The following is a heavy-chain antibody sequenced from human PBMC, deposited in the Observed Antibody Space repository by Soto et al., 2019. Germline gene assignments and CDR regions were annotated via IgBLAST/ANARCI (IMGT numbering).Heavy chain of an antibody. J-gene: IGHJ4*02. Sequence: QITLKESGPTLGRPTQTLTLTCAFSGFSLSTSGVGVGWIRQPPGKALEWLAVIYWDDSKHYSPSLRSRLTITKDTSKNQVVLTMTNMDPMDTGTYYCAHKGPEDWPLDYWGQGTLVTFSS. V-gene: IGHV2-5*02. CDR3: AHKGPEDWPLDY. CDR2: IYWDDSK. D-gene: IGHD3-9*01. CDR1: GFSLSTSGVG.